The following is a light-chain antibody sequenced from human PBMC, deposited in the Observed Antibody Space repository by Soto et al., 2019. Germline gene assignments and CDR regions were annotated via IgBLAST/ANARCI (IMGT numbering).Light chain of an antibody. Sequence: EIVLKHSPSILSVSPCERATLSSRASQSISRSLAWYQQKPGKAPRLLIYDASNRATGIPARFSGSGSGTDFTLTISSLEPEDFAVYYCQQRTNWPPGFGQGTRLEI. CDR2: DAS. CDR3: QQRTNWPPG. V-gene: IGKV3-11*01. J-gene: IGKJ5*01. CDR1: QSISRS.